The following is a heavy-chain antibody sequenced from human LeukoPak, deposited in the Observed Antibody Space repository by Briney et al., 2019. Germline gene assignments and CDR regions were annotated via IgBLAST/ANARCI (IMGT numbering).Heavy chain of an antibody. J-gene: IGHJ5*02. V-gene: IGHV4-39*07. Sequence: SETLSLTCAVSGGSISSSDYYWGWIRQPPGKGLEWIGSIFYSGSTYYNPSLESRVTISVDTSKDQFSLKLSSVTAADTAVYYCARGVNDGSGYYYVTWFDPWGQGTLVTVSS. D-gene: IGHD3-22*01. CDR2: IFYSGST. CDR1: GGSISSSDYY. CDR3: ARGVNDGSGYYYVTWFDP.